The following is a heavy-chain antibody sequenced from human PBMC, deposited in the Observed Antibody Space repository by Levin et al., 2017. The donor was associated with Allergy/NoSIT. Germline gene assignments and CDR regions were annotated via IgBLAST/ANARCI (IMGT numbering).Heavy chain of an antibody. V-gene: IGHV1-8*01. J-gene: IGHJ5*02. Sequence: GLEWMGWMNPNSGNTGYAQKFQGRVTMTRSTSISTAYMELSSLRSDDTAVYYCARRGTSGSYGWFDRWGQGTLLTVSS. D-gene: IGHD3-22*01. CDR3: ARRGTSGSYGWFDR. CDR2: MNPNSGNT.